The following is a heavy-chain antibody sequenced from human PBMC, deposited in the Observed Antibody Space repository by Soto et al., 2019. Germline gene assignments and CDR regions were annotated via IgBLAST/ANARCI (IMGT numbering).Heavy chain of an antibody. D-gene: IGHD3-22*01. Sequence: SETLSLTCTVSGGSVNTAPYYWSWIRHPPGKGLEWIGYIYYSGSTNYNPSLKSRVSISLDTSKNQFSLNLSSVTAADTAVYFCARDYHRFYDTSGYYPYFDYWGQGTLVTVSS. J-gene: IGHJ4*02. V-gene: IGHV4-61*01. CDR3: ARDYHRFYDTSGYYPYFDY. CDR1: GGSVNTAPYY. CDR2: IYYSGST.